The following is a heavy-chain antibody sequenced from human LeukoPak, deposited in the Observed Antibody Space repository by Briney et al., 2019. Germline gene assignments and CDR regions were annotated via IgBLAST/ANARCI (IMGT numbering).Heavy chain of an antibody. V-gene: IGHV3-33*01. Sequence: AGGSLRLSCAASGFTFSSYVMHWVRQAPGKGLEWVAVIWYDGSNKYYADSVKGRFTISRDNSKNTLYQHMNSLRAEDTAVYYCARDIFDNIYPDYWGQGTLVTVSS. CDR3: ARDIFDNIYPDY. CDR1: GFTFSSYV. CDR2: IWYDGSNK. J-gene: IGHJ4*02. D-gene: IGHD2/OR15-2a*01.